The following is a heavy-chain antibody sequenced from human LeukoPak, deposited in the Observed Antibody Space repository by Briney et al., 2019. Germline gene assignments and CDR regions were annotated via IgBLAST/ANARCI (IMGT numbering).Heavy chain of an antibody. V-gene: IGHV1-69*04. Sequence: SVKVSCKASGGTFISYAISWVRQAPGQGLEWMGRIIPILGIANYAQKFQGRVTITADKSTSTAYMELSSLRSEDTAVYYCARGIAVAGTGWFDPWGQGTLVTVSS. J-gene: IGHJ5*02. CDR2: IIPILGIA. CDR1: GGTFISYA. D-gene: IGHD6-19*01. CDR3: ARGIAVAGTGWFDP.